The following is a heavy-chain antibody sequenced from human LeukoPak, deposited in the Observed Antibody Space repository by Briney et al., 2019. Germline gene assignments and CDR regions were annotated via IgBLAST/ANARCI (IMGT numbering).Heavy chain of an antibody. V-gene: IGHV4-59*01. CDR1: GGSISSYY. J-gene: IGHJ4*02. Sequence: SETLSLTCTVSGGSISSYYWSWIRQPPGKGLEWIGYIYYSGSTNYNPSLKSRVTISVDTSKNQFSLKLSSVTAADTAVYYCARSRGFVITFGGVIVKEFDYWGQGTLVTVSS. CDR3: ARSRGFVITFGGVIVKEFDY. D-gene: IGHD3-16*02. CDR2: IYYSGST.